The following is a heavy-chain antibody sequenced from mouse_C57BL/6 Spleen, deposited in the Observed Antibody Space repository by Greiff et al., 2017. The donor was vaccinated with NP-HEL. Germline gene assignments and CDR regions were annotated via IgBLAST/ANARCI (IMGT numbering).Heavy chain of an antibody. CDR2: INPGSGGT. CDR1: GYAFTNYL. V-gene: IGHV1-54*01. J-gene: IGHJ1*03. CDR3: ARWSGV. Sequence: QVQLQQSGAELVRPGTSAKVSCKASGYAFTNYLIEWVKQRPGQGLEWIGVINPGSGGTNYNEKFKGKATLTADKSSSTAYMQLSSLTSEDSAVYFCARWSGVWGTGTTVTVSS.